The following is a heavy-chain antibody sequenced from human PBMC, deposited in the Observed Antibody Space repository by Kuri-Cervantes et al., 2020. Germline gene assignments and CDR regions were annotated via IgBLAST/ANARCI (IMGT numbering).Heavy chain of an antibody. J-gene: IGHJ5*02. V-gene: IGHV1-8*01. Sequence: ASVKVSCKTSGYTFTDYDINWVRQAPGQGLEWMGWMNPYSANTGYAQKFQGRLTMTRDTSISTAYMELSGLTSEDTAVYYCARGIPAAPRSALDPWGQGTLVTVSS. CDR3: ARGIPAAPRSALDP. CDR2: MNPYSANT. CDR1: GYTFTDYD. D-gene: IGHD2-2*01.